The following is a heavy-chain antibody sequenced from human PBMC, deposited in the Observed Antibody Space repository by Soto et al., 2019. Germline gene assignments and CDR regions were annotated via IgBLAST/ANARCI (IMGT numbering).Heavy chain of an antibody. V-gene: IGHV1-8*01. CDR2: MNPNSGNT. D-gene: IGHD2-15*01. Sequence: QVQLVQSGAEVKKPGASVKVSCKASGYTFTSYDINWVRQATGQGLEWMGWMNPNSGNTGYAQKFQGRVTMTRNTSISSAYTEPXSLRSEDTAVYYCATRYCSGGSCYSDYYYYYGMDVWGQGTTVTVSS. J-gene: IGHJ6*02. CDR3: ATRYCSGGSCYSDYYYYYGMDV. CDR1: GYTFTSYD.